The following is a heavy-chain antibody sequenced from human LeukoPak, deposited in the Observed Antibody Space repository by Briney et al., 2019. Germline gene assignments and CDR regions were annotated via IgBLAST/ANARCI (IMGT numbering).Heavy chain of an antibody. J-gene: IGHJ5*02. D-gene: IGHD6-13*01. CDR3: ARDFSRIAAAGTQNWFDP. V-gene: IGHV1-46*01. Sequence: GASVKVSCKTSGYTFTSYYMHWVRQAPGQGLEWMGIINPSGGSTSYAQEFQGRVTMTRDMSTSTVYMELSSLRSEDTAVYYCARDFSRIAAAGTQNWFDPWGQGTLVTVPS. CDR1: GYTFTSYY. CDR2: INPSGGST.